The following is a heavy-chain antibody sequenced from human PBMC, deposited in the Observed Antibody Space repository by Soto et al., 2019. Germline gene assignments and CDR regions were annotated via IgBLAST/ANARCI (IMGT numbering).Heavy chain of an antibody. CDR2: IKQDGSEK. Sequence: EAQLVESGGGLVQPGGSLRLSCAASGFTFTNYWMSWVRQAPGKGLEWVANIKQDGSEKYYADSAKGRFIISRDKAKTSLYQQKNSLRAENTAVYYCARYMGVFWSGYPEGGFDYWGQGTPVTVSS. CDR1: GFTFTNYW. CDR3: ARYMGVFWSGYPEGGFDY. V-gene: IGHV3-7*03. J-gene: IGHJ4*02. D-gene: IGHD3-3*01.